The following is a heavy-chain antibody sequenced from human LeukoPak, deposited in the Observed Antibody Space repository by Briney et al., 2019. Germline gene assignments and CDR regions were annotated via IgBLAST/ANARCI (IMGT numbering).Heavy chain of an antibody. V-gene: IGHV3-21*01. D-gene: IGHD2-15*01. Sequence: GGSLRLSCAASGFTFSYGMNWVRQAPGKGLEWVSSITSSGSYIFYADSVKGRFTISRDNAKNSLYLQMDSLRAEDTAVYYCAREEGCSGGSCYRVRYDYWGQGTLVTVSS. J-gene: IGHJ4*02. CDR3: AREEGCSGGSCYRVRYDY. CDR1: GFTFSYG. CDR2: ITSSGSYI.